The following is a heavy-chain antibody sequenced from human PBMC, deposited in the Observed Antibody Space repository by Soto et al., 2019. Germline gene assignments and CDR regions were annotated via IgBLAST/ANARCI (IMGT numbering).Heavy chain of an antibody. CDR1: GDSISTIDYF. V-gene: IGHV4-30-4*01. J-gene: IGHJ5*01. Sequence: SETLSLTCSVSGDSISTIDYFWAWIRQPPGQALEYIGYIYKTATTYYNPSFESRVAISLDTSKSQFSLNVTSVTAPDTAVYFCARGRYCLTGRCFPNWFDSWGPGALVTVSS. CDR2: IYKTATT. D-gene: IGHD2-15*01. CDR3: ARGRYCLTGRCFPNWFDS.